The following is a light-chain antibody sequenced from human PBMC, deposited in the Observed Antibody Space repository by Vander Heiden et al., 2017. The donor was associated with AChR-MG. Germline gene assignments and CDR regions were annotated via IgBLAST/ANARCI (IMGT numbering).Light chain of an antibody. CDR3: MQALQTLWIT. V-gene: IGKV2-28*01. Sequence: DIVMTQSPLSLPVTPGEPASISCRSSQSLLHSNGYNYLDWYLQKPGQSPQLLIYLGSNRASGVPDRFSGSGSGTDFTPKISRVEAEDVGVYYCMQALQTLWITFGQGTRLEIK. CDR2: LGS. CDR1: QSLLHSNGYNY. J-gene: IGKJ5*01.